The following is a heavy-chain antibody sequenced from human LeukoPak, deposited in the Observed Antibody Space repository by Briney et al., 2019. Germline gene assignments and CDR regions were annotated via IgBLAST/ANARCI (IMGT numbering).Heavy chain of an antibody. CDR2: ISGSGGST. J-gene: IGHJ5*02. CDR3: AKSSGVVPARNWFDP. V-gene: IGHV3-23*01. D-gene: IGHD2-2*01. CDR1: GFTFSSYA. Sequence: GGSLRLSCAASGFTFSSYAMSWVRQAPGKGLEWVSAISGSGGSTYYADSVKGRFTISRDNSKNTLYLQMNSLRAEDTAVYYCAKSSGVVPARNWFDPWGQGTLVTVPS.